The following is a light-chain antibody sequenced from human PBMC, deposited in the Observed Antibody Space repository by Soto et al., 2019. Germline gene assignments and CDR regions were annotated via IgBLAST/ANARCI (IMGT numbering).Light chain of an antibody. CDR3: QQCTNWRM. V-gene: IGKV3-11*01. CDR1: QRLSSN. CDR2: DAS. J-gene: IGKJ1*01. Sequence: ERGMTQCPATLSVSPGGRATLSCSASQRLSSNLAWYQQKPGRAPRLLIYDASNRATGIPARFSGSGSGTYFTPPSTRVALADFALSYRQQCTNWRMFGQGNKVDI.